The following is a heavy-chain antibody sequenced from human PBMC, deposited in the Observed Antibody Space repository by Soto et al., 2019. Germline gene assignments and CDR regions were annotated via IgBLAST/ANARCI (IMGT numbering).Heavy chain of an antibody. CDR3: ARGGMVIIPTATAFDY. V-gene: IGHV4-4*07. D-gene: IGHD2-2*01. J-gene: IGHJ4*02. CDR2: IYASGST. CDR1: GGSISTYY. Sequence: NPSETLSLTYTVSGGSISTYYWSWIRQPAGKGLEWIGRIYASGSTNYNPSLKSRVTMSVATSKNQFSLKLSSVTAADTAVYYCARGGMVIIPTATAFDYWGQGTLVTVSS.